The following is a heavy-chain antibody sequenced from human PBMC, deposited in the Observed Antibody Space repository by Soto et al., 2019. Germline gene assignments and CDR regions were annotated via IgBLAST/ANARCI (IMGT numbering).Heavy chain of an antibody. CDR3: AKDDCSSPSCYDIDY. D-gene: IGHD2-2*01. Sequence: GGSLKLSWAASGFTASSNYISWACRAPGKGVEWVSVIYSGGSTSYADSEKGRFSISGDNSKNRLYLQINSLRAEDTAVYYCAKDDCSSPSCYDIDYWGQETLVAVSS. V-gene: IGHV3-53*01. CDR1: GFTASSNY. J-gene: IGHJ4*02. CDR2: IYSGGST.